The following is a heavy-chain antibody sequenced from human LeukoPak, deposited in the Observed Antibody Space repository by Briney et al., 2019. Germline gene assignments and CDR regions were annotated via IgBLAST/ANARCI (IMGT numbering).Heavy chain of an antibody. CDR2: INHSGST. Sequence: SETLSLTCAVYGGSFSGYYWSWIRQPPGKGLEWIGEINHSGSTNYNPSLKSRVTISVDTSKNQFSLKLSSVTAADTAVYYCARGVVVANYYYGMDVWGQGTTVTVSS. J-gene: IGHJ6*02. CDR1: GGSFSGYY. D-gene: IGHD2-15*01. CDR3: ARGVVVANYYYGMDV. V-gene: IGHV4-34*01.